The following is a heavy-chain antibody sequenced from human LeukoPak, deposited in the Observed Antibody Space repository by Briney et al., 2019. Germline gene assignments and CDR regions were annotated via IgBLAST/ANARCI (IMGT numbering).Heavy chain of an antibody. CDR1: GGSLSSGSYY. CDR3: ARVGGIAVAEYYFDY. V-gene: IGHV4-61*02. CDR2: IYTSGST. J-gene: IGHJ4*02. D-gene: IGHD6-19*01. Sequence: SETLSLACTVSGGSLSSGSYYWSWIRQPAGKGLEWIGRIYTSGSTNYNPSLKSRVTISVDTSKNQFSLKLSSVTAADTAVYSCARVGGIAVAEYYFDYWGQGTLVTVSS.